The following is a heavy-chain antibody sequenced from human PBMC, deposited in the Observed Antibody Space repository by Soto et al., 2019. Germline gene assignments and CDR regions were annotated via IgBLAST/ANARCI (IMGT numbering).Heavy chain of an antibody. J-gene: IGHJ3*02. CDR1: GFTFSRYA. V-gene: IGHV3-30-3*01. CDR3: ARDYSVSYVGYACGI. D-gene: IGHD6-19*01. Sequence: QVQLVESGGGVVQPGRSLRLSCAASGFTFSRYAMHWVRQAPGKGLEWVAAISYDGSNKYYPDSVTGLFTISRDNSKNTLYRQMTSLRSEDTALYYCARDYSVSYVGYACGIFGRGTMVTVSS. CDR2: ISYDGSNK.